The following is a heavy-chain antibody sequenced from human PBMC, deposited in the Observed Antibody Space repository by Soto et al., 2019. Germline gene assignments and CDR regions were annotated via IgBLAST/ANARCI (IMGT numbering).Heavy chain of an antibody. D-gene: IGHD3-10*01. CDR2: ISSSGSTI. CDR3: AKDDGSGSYYNSFDY. Sequence: GGSLRLSCAASGFTFSDYYMSWIRQAPGKGLEWVSYISSSGSTIYYADSVKGRFTISRDNAKNSLYLQMNSLRAEDTAVYYCAKDDGSGSYYNSFDYWGQGTLVTVSS. J-gene: IGHJ4*02. CDR1: GFTFSDYY. V-gene: IGHV3-11*01.